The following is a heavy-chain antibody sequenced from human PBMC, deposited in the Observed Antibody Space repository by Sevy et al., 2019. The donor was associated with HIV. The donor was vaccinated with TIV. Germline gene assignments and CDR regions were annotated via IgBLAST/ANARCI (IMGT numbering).Heavy chain of an antibody. CDR2: IIGRGDST. CDR3: ARGGCSGGSCFDPFDY. J-gene: IGHJ4*02. CDR1: GFTFSSYV. D-gene: IGHD2-15*01. Sequence: GGSLRLSCAASGFTFSSYVMSWVRQAPGGGLEWVSGIIGRGDSTYYADSVKGRFSISRDNSKNTLYLQMNSLRAEDTAVYYCARGGCSGGSCFDPFDYWGQGTLVTVSS. V-gene: IGHV3-23*01.